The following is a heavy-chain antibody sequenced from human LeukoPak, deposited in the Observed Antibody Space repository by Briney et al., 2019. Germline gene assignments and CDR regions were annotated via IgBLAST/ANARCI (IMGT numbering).Heavy chain of an antibody. D-gene: IGHD5-12*01. CDR1: GFTFSNYG. CDR2: MSYDGSRI. Sequence: GGSLRLSCAASGFTFSNYGMHWVRQAPGKGLEWVAVMSYDGSRIYYADSVKGRFTISRDISKNTLYLQMNSLRAEDTAVYYCAKDPAWLRFPGFSFDSWGQGTLVTVSS. CDR3: AKDPAWLRFPGFSFDS. J-gene: IGHJ4*02. V-gene: IGHV3-30*18.